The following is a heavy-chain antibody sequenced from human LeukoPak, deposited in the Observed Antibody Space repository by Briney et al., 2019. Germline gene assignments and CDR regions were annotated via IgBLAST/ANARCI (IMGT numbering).Heavy chain of an antibody. J-gene: IGHJ6*02. CDR3: ARGTIADMVRGVNIYYYYYGMDV. Sequence: QSGGSLRLSCAASGFTFSSYWMSWVRQAPGKGLEWVANIKQDGSEKYYVDPVKGRFTISRDNAKNSLYLQMNSLRAEDTAVYYCARGTIADMVRGVNIYYYYYGMDVWGQGTTVTVSS. V-gene: IGHV3-7*04. CDR2: IKQDGSEK. D-gene: IGHD3-10*01. CDR1: GFTFSSYW.